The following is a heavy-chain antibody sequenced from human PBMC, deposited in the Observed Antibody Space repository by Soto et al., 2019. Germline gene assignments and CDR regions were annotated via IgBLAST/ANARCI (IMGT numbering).Heavy chain of an antibody. J-gene: IGHJ4*02. D-gene: IGHD2-15*01. V-gene: IGHV3-23*01. CDR3: AKERNSWYSAGSDS. Sequence: EVQLLESGGGLVQAGGCLRVSCAASGFTFSSCAMGWVRQAPGKGLEWVSSISVNGGSTYYADSVKGRGTISRDNSKNILYLHMISLRAEDTAVYYCAKERNSWYSAGSDSWGQGTLVTVSS. CDR1: GFTFSSCA. CDR2: ISVNGGST.